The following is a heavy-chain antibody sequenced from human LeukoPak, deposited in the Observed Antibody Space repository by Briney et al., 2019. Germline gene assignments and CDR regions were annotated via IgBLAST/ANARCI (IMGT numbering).Heavy chain of an antibody. CDR3: ARAPPRYCSSTSCSEVYYFDY. CDR2: ISSSSSYI. V-gene: IGHV3-21*01. CDR1: GFTFSSYS. Sequence: GGSLRLSCAASGFTFSSYSMNWVRQAPGKGLEWVSSISSSSSYIYYADSVKGRFTISRDNAKNSLYLQMNSLRAEDTAVYYCARAPPRYCSSTSCSEVYYFDYWGQGTLVTVSS. D-gene: IGHD2-2*01. J-gene: IGHJ4*02.